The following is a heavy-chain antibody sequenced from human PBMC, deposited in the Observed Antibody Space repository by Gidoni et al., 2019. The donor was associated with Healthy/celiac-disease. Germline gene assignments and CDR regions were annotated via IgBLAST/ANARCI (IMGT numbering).Heavy chain of an antibody. CDR2: IYYSGST. Sequence: QVQLQESGPGLVKPSETLSLTCTVSGGAISSYYWRWIRQPPGKGLEWIGYIYYSGSTNYDPALKSRVTISVDTSKNQFSLKLSSVTAADTAVYYCARGIAHYDILTGNNYFDYWGQGTLVTVSS. D-gene: IGHD3-9*01. CDR1: GGAISSYY. V-gene: IGHV4-59*01. CDR3: ARGIAHYDILTGNNYFDY. J-gene: IGHJ4*02.